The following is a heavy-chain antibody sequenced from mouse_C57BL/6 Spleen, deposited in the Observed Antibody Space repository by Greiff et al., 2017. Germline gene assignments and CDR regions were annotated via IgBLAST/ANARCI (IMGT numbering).Heavy chain of an antibody. J-gene: IGHJ3*01. V-gene: IGHV5-17*01. CDR3: ATTMVTTPTY. CDR1: GFTFSDYG. D-gene: IGHD2-2*01. Sequence: EVMLVESGGGLVKPGGSLKLSCAASGFTFSDYGMHWVRQAPEKGLEWVAYISSGSSTIYYADTVKGRFTISRDNAKNTLFLQMTSLRSEDTAMYYCATTMVTTPTYWGQGTLVTVSA. CDR2: ISSGSSTI.